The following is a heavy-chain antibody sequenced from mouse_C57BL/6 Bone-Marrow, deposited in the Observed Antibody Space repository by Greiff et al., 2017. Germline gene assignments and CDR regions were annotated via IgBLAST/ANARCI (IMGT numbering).Heavy chain of an antibody. CDR2: ISDGGSYT. Sequence: EVKVVESGGGLVKPGGSLKLPCAASGFTFSSYAMSWGRPTPEKRLEWVATISDGGSYTYYPDTVQGRFTISRENAKNKLYLQMSHLKSEDTAMYYCARDYDYVYYARGYWGQGTSVTVSS. D-gene: IGHD2-4*01. V-gene: IGHV5-4*01. CDR1: GFTFSSYA. J-gene: IGHJ4*01. CDR3: ARDYDYVYYARGY.